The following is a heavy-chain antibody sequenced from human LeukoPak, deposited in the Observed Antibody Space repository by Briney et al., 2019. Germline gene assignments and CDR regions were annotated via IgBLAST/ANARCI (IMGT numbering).Heavy chain of an antibody. V-gene: IGHV4-38-2*01. J-gene: IGHJ4*02. CDR1: DYSISSSYY. CDR3: ARQYSRSWSHFDS. Sequence: SETLSLTCAVSDYSISSSYYWGWIQRPPGKGLEWIGTIFHSGSTNYNPSLRSRVTISVDTSKNQFSLRLSSLTAADTAVYYCARQYSRSWSHFDSWGQGTLVTVSS. CDR2: IFHSGST. D-gene: IGHD6-13*01.